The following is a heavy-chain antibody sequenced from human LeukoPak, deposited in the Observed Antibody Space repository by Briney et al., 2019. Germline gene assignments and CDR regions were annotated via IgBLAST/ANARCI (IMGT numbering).Heavy chain of an antibody. CDR1: GYTFTGYY. D-gene: IGHD3-22*01. J-gene: IGHJ4*02. V-gene: IGHV1-2*06. CDR2: INPNSGGT. CDR3: ARVHQYCYDSSGYIIPFDY. Sequence: GSSVKVSCKASGYTFTGYYMHWVRQAPGQGLEWMGRINPNSGGTNYAQKFQGRVTMTRDTSISTAYMELSRLRSDDTAVYYCARVHQYCYDSSGYIIPFDYWGQGTLVTVSS.